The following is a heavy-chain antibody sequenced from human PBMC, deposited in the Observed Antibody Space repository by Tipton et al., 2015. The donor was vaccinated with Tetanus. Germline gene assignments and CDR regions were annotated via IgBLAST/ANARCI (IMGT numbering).Heavy chain of an antibody. V-gene: IGHV3-53*01. D-gene: IGHD3-10*01. CDR1: GFTVSSNY. CDR2: IYSGGST. Sequence: LVKPGGGLIQPGGSLRLSCAASGFTVSSNYMSWVRQAPGKGLEWVSVIYSGGSTYYADSVKGRFTISRDNSKNTLYLQMNSLRAEDTAVYYCARGYYYGSGSYYNPPFFDYWGQGTLVTVSS. CDR3: ARGYYYGSGSYYNPPFFDY. J-gene: IGHJ4*02.